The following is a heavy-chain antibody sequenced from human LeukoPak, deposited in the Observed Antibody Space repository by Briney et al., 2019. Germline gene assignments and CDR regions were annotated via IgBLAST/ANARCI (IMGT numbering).Heavy chain of an antibody. D-gene: IGHD5-12*01. V-gene: IGHV3-66*01. J-gene: IGHJ4*02. Sequence: GGSLRLSCAVSGFTVSSNYMSWVRQAPGEGLEWVSIIYSGGSTYYADSVKGRFTISRDNSKNTLYLQMNSLRAEDTGVYYCATLRRENSGYDYPDYWGQGTLVTVSS. CDR1: GFTVSSNY. CDR3: ATLRRENSGYDYPDY. CDR2: IYSGGST.